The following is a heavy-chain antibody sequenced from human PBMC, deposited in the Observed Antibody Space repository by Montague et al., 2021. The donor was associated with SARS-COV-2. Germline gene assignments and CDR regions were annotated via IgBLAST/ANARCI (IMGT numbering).Heavy chain of an antibody. CDR2: INSNGGT. V-gene: IGHV4-59*11. CDR1: GGSISSHF. D-gene: IGHD3-10*01. CDR3: ARATSVRGAVSWFDP. J-gene: IGHJ5*02. Sequence: ETLSLTCTVSGGSISSHFWSFIRQPPGKGLEWIGYINSNGGTNDNPSLRSRLTMSVDTSKNQFSLQLRSMTPADTAAYFCARATSVRGAVSWFDPWGQGILVTVSP.